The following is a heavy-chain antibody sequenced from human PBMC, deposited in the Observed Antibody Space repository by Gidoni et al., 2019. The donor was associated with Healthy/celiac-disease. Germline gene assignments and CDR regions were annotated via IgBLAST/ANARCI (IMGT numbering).Heavy chain of an antibody. CDR3: AREVSRSGSWHYYYYMDV. CDR2: ISSSSSTI. J-gene: IGHJ6*03. CDR1: GFTFSSSS. V-gene: IGHV3-48*02. Sequence: VQLLESGGGLVQPGGSLRLSCAASGFTFSSSSRNWVRQAPGKGLEWVSYISSSSSTIYYADSVKGRFTISRDNAKNSLYLQMNSLRDEDTAVYYCAREVSRSGSWHYYYYMDVWGKGTTVTVSS. D-gene: IGHD6-13*01.